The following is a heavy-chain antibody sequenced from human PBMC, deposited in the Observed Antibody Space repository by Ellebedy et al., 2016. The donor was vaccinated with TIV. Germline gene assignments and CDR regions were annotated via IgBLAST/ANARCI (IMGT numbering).Heavy chain of an antibody. D-gene: IGHD3-3*01. V-gene: IGHV1-46*01. CDR1: GYTFTSYY. J-gene: IGHJ3*01. CDR2: INPSGGST. CDR3: ARDPSSDFWSGQMEVGAFDV. Sequence: ASVKVSXXASGYTFTSYYMHWVRQAPGQRLEWVGIINPSGGSTSYAQKFQGRVTMTRDTSTSTVYMELSSLRSEDTAMYYCARDPSSDFWSGQMEVGAFDVWGQGTRVTVSS.